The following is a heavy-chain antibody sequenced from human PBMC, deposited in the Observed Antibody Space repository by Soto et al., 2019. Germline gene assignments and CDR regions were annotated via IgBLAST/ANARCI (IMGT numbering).Heavy chain of an antibody. CDR1: GFIFSSHW. CDR2: IKPDGSDS. V-gene: IGHV3-7*01. CDR3: ARLYGSVSTFDY. Sequence: LRLSCGTSGFIFSSHWMTWVRQAPGKGLEWVANIKPDGSDSHYVDSVKGRFTISRDNAEHSLYLQMSSLRAEDTALYYCARLYGSVSTFDYWGQGTLVTVSS. D-gene: IGHD6-25*01. J-gene: IGHJ4*02.